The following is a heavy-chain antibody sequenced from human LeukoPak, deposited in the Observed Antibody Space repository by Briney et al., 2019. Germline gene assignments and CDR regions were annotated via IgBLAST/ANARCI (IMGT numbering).Heavy chain of an antibody. D-gene: IGHD6-19*01. CDR3: ARGRIAVALYYGMDA. Sequence: GGSLRLSCAATGFTFRSHAMNWVRQAPGKGLEWVSGIGGSGGRTYYADSVTGRFTISRDNSKNTVYLQMNSLRAADTAVYYCARGRIAVALYYGMDAWGHGTTVTVFS. CDR2: IGGSGGRT. V-gene: IGHV3-23*01. J-gene: IGHJ6*02. CDR1: GFTFRSHA.